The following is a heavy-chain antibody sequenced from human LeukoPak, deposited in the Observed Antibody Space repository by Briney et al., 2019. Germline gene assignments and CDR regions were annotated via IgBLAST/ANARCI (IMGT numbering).Heavy chain of an antibody. CDR2: ISYDGSNK. V-gene: IGHV3-30*18. D-gene: IGHD3-10*01. Sequence: GGSLRLSCAASGFTLSSYGMHWVRQAPGKGLEGVAVISYDGSNKYYADSVKGRFTISRDNSKNTLYLQMNSLRAEDTAVYYCAKWAYYGSGSYYDYWGQGTLVTVPS. CDR1: GFTLSSYG. J-gene: IGHJ4*02. CDR3: AKWAYYGSGSYYDY.